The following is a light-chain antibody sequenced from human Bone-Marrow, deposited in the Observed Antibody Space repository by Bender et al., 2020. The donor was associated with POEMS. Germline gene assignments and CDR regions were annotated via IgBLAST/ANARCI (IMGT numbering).Light chain of an antibody. CDR3: SAWDDSLSSWV. J-gene: IGLJ3*02. CDR1: SSNIGNHG. V-gene: IGLV1-36*01. Sequence: QSVVTQPPSLSEAPRQRVTISCSGSSSNIGNHGVNWYQQLPGEAPKLLIYYDDLLTPGVSDRFSASKSGTSAPRAISELQSEDEALYYCSAWDDSLSSWVFGGGTKLTVL. CDR2: YDD.